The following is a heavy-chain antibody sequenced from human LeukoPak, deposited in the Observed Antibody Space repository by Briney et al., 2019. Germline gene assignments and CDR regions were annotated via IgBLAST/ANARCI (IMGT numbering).Heavy chain of an antibody. V-gene: IGHV4-34*01. Sequence: SETLSLTCAVYGGSFSGYYWSWIRQPPGKGLEWIGEINHSGSTNYNPSLKSRVTISVDTSKNQFSLKLSSVTAADTAVYYCARVEIIAAAVSTIDYWGQGTLVTVSS. J-gene: IGHJ4*02. CDR3: ARVEIIAAAVSTIDY. CDR1: GGSFSGYY. CDR2: INHSGST. D-gene: IGHD6-13*01.